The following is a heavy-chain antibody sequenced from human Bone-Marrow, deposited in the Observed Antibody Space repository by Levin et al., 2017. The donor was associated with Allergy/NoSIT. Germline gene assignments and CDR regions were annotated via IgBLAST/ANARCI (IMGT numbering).Heavy chain of an antibody. CDR2: IYYSGST. D-gene: IGHD6-13*01. CDR3: ASTRSYSSSWYYFDY. CDR1: GGSISSYY. V-gene: IGHV4-59*01. Sequence: PSETLSLTCTVSGGSISSYYWSWIRQPPGKGLEWIGYIYYSGSTNYNPSLTSRVTISVDTSKNQFSLKLSSVTAADTAVYYCASTRSYSSSWYYFDYWGQGTLVTVSS. J-gene: IGHJ4*02.